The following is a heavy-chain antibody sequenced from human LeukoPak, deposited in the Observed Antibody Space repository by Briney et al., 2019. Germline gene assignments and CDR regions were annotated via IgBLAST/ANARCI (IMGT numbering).Heavy chain of an antibody. Sequence: GGSLRLSCAASGFTFSPYSRNWVRQAPGKGLEWVAYISSGSSPLYYADSVKGRFTISRDNSKNTLYLQMNSLRAEDTAVYYCAKENSSSPGYHYYYMDVWGKGTTVTVSS. CDR1: GFTFSPYS. V-gene: IGHV3-48*01. CDR2: ISSGSSPL. CDR3: AKENSSSPGYHYYYMDV. D-gene: IGHD6-6*01. J-gene: IGHJ6*03.